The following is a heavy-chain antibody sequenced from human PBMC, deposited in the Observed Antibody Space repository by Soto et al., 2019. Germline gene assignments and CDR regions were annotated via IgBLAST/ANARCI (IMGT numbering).Heavy chain of an antibody. D-gene: IGHD6-19*01. J-gene: IGHJ3*02. V-gene: IGHV3-30-3*01. CDR1: GFTFSSYA. CDR3: ARDQGRSSSGWSQRAFDI. CDR2: ISYDGSNK. Sequence: QVQLVESGGGVVQPGRSLRLSCAASGFTFSSYAMHWVRQAPGKGLEWVAVISYDGSNKYYADSVKGRFTISRDNSKNTLYLQMNSLRAEDTAVYYCARDQGRSSSGWSQRAFDIWGQGTMVTVSS.